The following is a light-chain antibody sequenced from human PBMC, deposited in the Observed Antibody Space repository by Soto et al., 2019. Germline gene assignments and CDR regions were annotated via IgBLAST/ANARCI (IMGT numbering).Light chain of an antibody. CDR1: SSDVGAYNY. Sequence: QSALTQPASVSGSPGQSITISCTGTSSDVGAYNYVSWYQQHPGKAPKLMIYEVSNRPSGVSNRFSGSKSANTASLTISGLQAGDEADYYCSSYTSSNTGLFGGGTKLTVL. CDR2: EVS. CDR3: SSYTSSNTGL. V-gene: IGLV2-14*03. J-gene: IGLJ3*02.